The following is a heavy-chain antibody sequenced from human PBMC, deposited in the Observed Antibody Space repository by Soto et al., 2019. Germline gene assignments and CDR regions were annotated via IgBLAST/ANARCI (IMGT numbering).Heavy chain of an antibody. CDR1: GGSMSSTLSA. Sequence: PSGAQSLICTVSGGSMSSTLSAWRWIRQPPGKGLEWIANIYYSVTTYYNPSLKILVTISVDTSKNQFSLKLSSVTAADTAVYYCATLIKDVSLHSYALDVWGQGTTVNVSS. V-gene: IGHV4-39*01. CDR3: ATLIKDVSLHSYALDV. CDR2: IYYSVTT. J-gene: IGHJ6*02.